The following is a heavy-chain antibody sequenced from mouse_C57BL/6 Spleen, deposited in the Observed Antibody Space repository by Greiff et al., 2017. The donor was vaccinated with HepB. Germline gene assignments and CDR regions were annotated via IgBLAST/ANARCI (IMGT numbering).Heavy chain of an antibody. J-gene: IGHJ1*03. D-gene: IGHD4-1*02. CDR3: ARSGTNWDEVYWYFDV. V-gene: IGHV1-26*01. CDR1: GYTFTDYY. Sequence: VQLQQSGPELVKPGASVKISCKASGYTFTDYYMNWVKQSHGKSLEWIGDINPNNGGTSYNQKFKGKATLTVDKSSSTAYMELRSLTSEDSAVYYCARSGTNWDEVYWYFDVWGTGTTVTVSS. CDR2: INPNNGGT.